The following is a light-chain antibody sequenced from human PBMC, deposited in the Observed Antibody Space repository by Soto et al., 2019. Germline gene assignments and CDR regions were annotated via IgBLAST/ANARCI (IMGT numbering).Light chain of an antibody. CDR1: QSVSSSY. CDR2: GAS. J-gene: IGKJ3*01. Sequence: EIVLTQSPGTLSLSPGERATPSCRASQSVSSSYLAWYQQKPRQAPRLLIYGASSRATGIPDRFSGSGSGTDFALTTSRRVPGAFAVYYCQQYGSSPGFTFGPGTKVDIK. CDR3: QQYGSSPGFT. V-gene: IGKV3-20*01.